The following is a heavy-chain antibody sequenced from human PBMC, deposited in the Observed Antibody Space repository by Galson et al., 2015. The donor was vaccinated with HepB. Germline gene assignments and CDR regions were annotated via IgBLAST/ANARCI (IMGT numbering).Heavy chain of an antibody. CDR3: TRDGWLYAFDI. CDR2: IRGETYDGTT. CDR1: GFVFGESV. V-gene: IGHV3-49*03. D-gene: IGHD3-10*01. J-gene: IGHJ3*02. Sequence: LRLSCAGSGFVFGESVVNWFRQAPMKGLEWVGLIRGETYDGTTEYAASVKGRFTISRDDSKNIAFLQMNSLKSEDTAVYYCTRDGWLYAFDIWGPGTRVTVSS.